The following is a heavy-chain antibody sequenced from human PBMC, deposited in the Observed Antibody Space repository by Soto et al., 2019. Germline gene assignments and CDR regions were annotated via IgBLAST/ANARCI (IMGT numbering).Heavy chain of an antibody. CDR2: IEEDGNEK. Sequence: EVQLVESGGGLVQPGGSLRLSCAASGFTFSSFWMNWVRQAPGKGLEWVANIEEDGNEKNYVDSVKGRFTISRDNARNSLYLQMNSLRAEDTAVYYCAKDTTVTALGHWGQGTLVTVSS. CDR1: GFTFSSFW. V-gene: IGHV3-7*01. J-gene: IGHJ4*02. D-gene: IGHD4-17*01. CDR3: AKDTTVTALGH.